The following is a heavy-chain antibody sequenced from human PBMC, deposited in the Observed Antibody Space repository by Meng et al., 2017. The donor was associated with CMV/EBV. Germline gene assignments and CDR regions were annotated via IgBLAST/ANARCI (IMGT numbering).Heavy chain of an antibody. J-gene: IGHJ4*02. Sequence: VQLQQSGPGLVKPSQTLSVTCTAYGGSISSGDYYWSWIRQPPGKGLEWIGYIYYSGSTYYNPSLKSRVTISVDTSKNQFSLKLSSVTAADTAVYYCARDNRRGGVDYWGQGTLVTVSS. V-gene: IGHV4-30-4*08. CDR3: ARDNRRGGVDY. D-gene: IGHD3-3*01. CDR1: GGSISSGDYY. CDR2: IYYSGST.